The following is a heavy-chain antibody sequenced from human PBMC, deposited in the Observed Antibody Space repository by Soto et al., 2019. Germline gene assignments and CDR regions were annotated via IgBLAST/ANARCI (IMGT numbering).Heavy chain of an antibody. CDR1: GFTFSSYG. V-gene: IGHV3-30*03. D-gene: IGHD2-15*01. Sequence: QPGGSLRLSCAASGFTFSSYGMHWVRQAPGKGLEWVAVISYDGSNKYYADSVKGRFTISRDNSKNTMYLQMNSLRAEDTAVYYCCRRVFYRPGASDVWGQGPLVTVFS. J-gene: IGHJ1*01. CDR3: CRRVFYRPGASDV. CDR2: ISYDGSNK.